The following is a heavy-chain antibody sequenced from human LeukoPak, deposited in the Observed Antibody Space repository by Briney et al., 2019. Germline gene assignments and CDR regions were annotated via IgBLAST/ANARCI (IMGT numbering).Heavy chain of an antibody. CDR3: AREGLYSGSPMADY. CDR2: ISDYNGNT. J-gene: IGHJ4*02. CDR1: GYTFTSYG. Sequence: ASVKVSCKASGYTFTSYGINWVRQAPGQGLEWMGWISDYNGNTNDAQKLQGRVTMTTDTSTSTAYMELRSRRSDDTAVYYCAREGLYSGSPMADYWGRGTLVTVSS. V-gene: IGHV1-18*01. D-gene: IGHD1-26*01.